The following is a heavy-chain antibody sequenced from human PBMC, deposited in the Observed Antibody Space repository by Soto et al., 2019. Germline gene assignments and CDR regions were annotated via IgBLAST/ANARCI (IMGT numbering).Heavy chain of an antibody. Sequence: EVQLVESGGGLVQPGGSLRLSCVVSGFTLSTYTMHWVRQAPGKGLEWVSREGAGGTILYADSVKGRFTVSRDNDKNSLYLQLNILRDGDTAGYYCASQWPYGDHYLWGQRTLL. J-gene: IGHJ4*02. V-gene: IGHV3-48*02. CDR2: EGAGGTI. CDR3: ASQWPYGDHYL. CDR1: GFTLSTYT. D-gene: IGHD4-17*01.